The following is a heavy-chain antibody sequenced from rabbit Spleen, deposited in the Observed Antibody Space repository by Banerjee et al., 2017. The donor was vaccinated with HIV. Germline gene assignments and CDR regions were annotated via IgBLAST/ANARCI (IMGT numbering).Heavy chain of an antibody. Sequence: QSLEESGGDLVKPGASLTLTCTASGFDLSSYYYMCWVRQAPGKGLELIACISTSSDTTYYASWAKGRFTVSRTSSTTVTLQMTSLTVADTATYFCARDTGSSFSSYGMDLWGPGTLVTFS. CDR3: ARDTGSSFSSYGMDL. D-gene: IGHD8-1*01. J-gene: IGHJ6*01. CDR2: ISTSSDTT. CDR1: GFDLSSYYY. V-gene: IGHV1S40*01.